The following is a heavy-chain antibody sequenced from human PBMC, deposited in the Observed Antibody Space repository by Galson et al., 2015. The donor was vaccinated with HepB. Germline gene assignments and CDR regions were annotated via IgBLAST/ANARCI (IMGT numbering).Heavy chain of an antibody. CDR2: IAYDGSYE. CDR3: VREQGYGGYRTSDY. J-gene: IGHJ4*02. Sequence: SLRLSCAASGFTVSNHGMHRVRQAAGKGLEWLAVIAYDGSYEQYADSVKGRFTISRDTSKNTVHLQMYSLRAEDTGVYYCVREQGYGGYRTSDYWGQGTPVTVSS. V-gene: IGHV3-33*01. D-gene: IGHD4-17*01. CDR1: GFTVSNHG.